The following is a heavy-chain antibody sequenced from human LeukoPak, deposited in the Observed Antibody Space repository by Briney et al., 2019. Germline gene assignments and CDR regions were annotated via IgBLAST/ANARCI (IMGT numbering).Heavy chain of an antibody. CDR1: GGSISSYY. V-gene: IGHV4-4*08. D-gene: IGHD6-6*01. CDR3: ARGAARPDYYYYMDV. CDR2: IYTSGST. Sequence: SETLSLTCTVSGGSISSYYWSWIRQPPGKGLEWIGYIYTSGSTNYNPSLKSRVTMSVDTSKNQFSLKLSSVTAADTAVYYCARGAARPDYYYYMDVWGKGTTVTVSS. J-gene: IGHJ6*03.